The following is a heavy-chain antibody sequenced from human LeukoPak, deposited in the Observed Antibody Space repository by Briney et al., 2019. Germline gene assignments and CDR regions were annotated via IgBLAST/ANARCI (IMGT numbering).Heavy chain of an antibody. CDR2: INHSGST. CDR1: GGSFRGYY. CDR3: ARGGGRWLQSAFYY. J-gene: IGHJ4*02. V-gene: IGHV4-34*01. Sequence: SETLSPTCAVYGGSFRGYYWSWIRQPPGKGLEWIGEINHSGSTNYNPSLKSRVTISVDTSKNQFSLKLSSVTAADTAVYYCARGGGRWLQSAFYYWGQGTLVTVSS. D-gene: IGHD5-24*01.